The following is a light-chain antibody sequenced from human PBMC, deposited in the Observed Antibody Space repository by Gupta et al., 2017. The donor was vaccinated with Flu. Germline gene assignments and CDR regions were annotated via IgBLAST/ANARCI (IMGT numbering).Light chain of an antibody. CDR3: SSYTSSSTLVV. V-gene: IGLV2-14*01. CDR2: EVS. J-gene: IGLJ2*01. CDR1: RSDVGGYNY. Sequence: QSALTQPASVSGSPGQSITISCTGPRSDVGGYNYVSWYQQHPGTAPKLMIYEVSDRPSGVSNRFSGSKSGNTASLTISGLQAEDEADYYCSSYTSSSTLVVFGGGTKLTVL.